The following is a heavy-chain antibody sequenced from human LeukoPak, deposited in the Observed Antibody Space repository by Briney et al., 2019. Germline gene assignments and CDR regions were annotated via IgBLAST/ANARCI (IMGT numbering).Heavy chain of an antibody. D-gene: IGHD3-10*01. CDR3: ARHSDYGSGSYSRFDY. V-gene: IGHV5-51*01. Sequence: PGESLKISCKGSGYSFTSYWIGWVRQMPGKGLEWMGIIYPGDSDTRYSPSFQGQVTISADKSISTAYLQWSSLKASDTAMYYCARHSDYGSGSYSRFDYWGQGTLVTVSS. CDR1: GYSFTSYW. J-gene: IGHJ4*02. CDR2: IYPGDSDT.